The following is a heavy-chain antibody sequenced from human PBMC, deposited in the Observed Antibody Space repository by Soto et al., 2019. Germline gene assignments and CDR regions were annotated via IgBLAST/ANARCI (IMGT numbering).Heavy chain of an antibody. D-gene: IGHD3-16*01. CDR2: IYYSGTT. J-gene: IGHJ5*02. Sequence: SETLSLTCTVSGGSINSYYWSWIRQPPGKGLEWIGYIYYSGTTDYNPSLKSRVTISLDTSKNQFSLNLTSVTAADTAVYYCARARPFGHWFDPWGQGTRVTVSS. V-gene: IGHV4-59*01. CDR3: ARARPFGHWFDP. CDR1: GGSINSYY.